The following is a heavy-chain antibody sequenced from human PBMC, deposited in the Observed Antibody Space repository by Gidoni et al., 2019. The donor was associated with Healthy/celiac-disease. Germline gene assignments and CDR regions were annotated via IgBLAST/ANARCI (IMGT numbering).Heavy chain of an antibody. V-gene: IGHV3-7*03. J-gene: IGHJ3*02. CDR2: IKQDGSEK. D-gene: IGHD3-22*01. Sequence: EVQLVESGGGLVQPGGSLRLSCAASGFTFSSYWMSWVRQAPGKGLEWVANIKQDGSEKYYVDSVKGRFTISRDNAKNSLYLQMNSLRAEDTAVYYCARDYSGYYDSSGSTIDAFDIWGQGTMVTVSS. CDR3: ARDYSGYYDSSGSTIDAFDI. CDR1: GFTFSSYW.